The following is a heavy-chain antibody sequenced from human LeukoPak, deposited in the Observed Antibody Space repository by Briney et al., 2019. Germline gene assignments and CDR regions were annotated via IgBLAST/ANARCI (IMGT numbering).Heavy chain of an antibody. Sequence: PSETLSLTCAVYGGSFSGYYWSWIRQPPGKGLEWIGEINHSESTNYNPSLKSRVTISVDTSKNQFSLKLSSVTAADTAVYYCARGEQWLGEFDYWGQGTLVTVSS. D-gene: IGHD6-19*01. CDR3: ARGEQWLGEFDY. J-gene: IGHJ4*02. V-gene: IGHV4-34*01. CDR2: INHSEST. CDR1: GGSFSGYY.